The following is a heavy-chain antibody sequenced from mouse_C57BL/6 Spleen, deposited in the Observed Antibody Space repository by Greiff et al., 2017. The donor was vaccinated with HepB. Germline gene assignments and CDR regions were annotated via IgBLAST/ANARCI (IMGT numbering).Heavy chain of an antibody. CDR2: IYPRDGST. V-gene: IGHV1-85*01. CDR3: ARRDLTGGFAY. J-gene: IGHJ3*01. Sequence: QVQLKQSGPELVKPGASVKLSCKASGYTFTSYDINWVKQRPGQGLEWIGWIYPRDGSTKYNEKFKGKATLTVDTSSSTAYMELHSLTSEDSAVYFCARRDLTGGFAYWGQGTLVTVSA. CDR1: GYTFTSYD.